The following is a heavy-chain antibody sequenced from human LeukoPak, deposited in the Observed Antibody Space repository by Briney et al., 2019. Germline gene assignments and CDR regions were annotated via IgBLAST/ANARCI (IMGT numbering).Heavy chain of an antibody. V-gene: IGHV3-7*01. CDR3: AREGMFRGVPDAFDM. Sequence: PGGSLRLSCAASGFTFSGYWMSWVRQTPEKGLEWVANIKQDGYEKYYVDSVKGRFAISRDNAKNLLYLQMNNLRVEDTAVYYCAREGMFRGVPDAFDMWGQGTMVTVSS. D-gene: IGHD3-10*01. CDR2: IKQDGYEK. CDR1: GFTFSGYW. J-gene: IGHJ3*02.